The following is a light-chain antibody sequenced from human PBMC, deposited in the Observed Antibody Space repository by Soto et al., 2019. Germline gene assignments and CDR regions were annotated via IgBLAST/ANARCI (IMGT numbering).Light chain of an antibody. J-gene: IGKJ3*01. CDR1: QGISSY. Sequence: IQLTQSPSSLSASVGDRVTITCRASQGISSYLAWYQQTPGKAPKLLIYAASTLEIGVPSRFSGSGSGTDFTLTISSLQPEDFATYYCQQLNTFPFTCGPGAKVDI. CDR2: AAS. V-gene: IGKV1-9*01. CDR3: QQLNTFPFT.